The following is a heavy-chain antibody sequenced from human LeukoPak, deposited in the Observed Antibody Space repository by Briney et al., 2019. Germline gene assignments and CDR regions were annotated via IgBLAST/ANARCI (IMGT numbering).Heavy chain of an antibody. Sequence: GASVKASCKASGGTFSSYAISWVRQAPGQGLEWMGGIIPIFGTANYAQKFQGRVTITADESTSTAYMELSSLRSEDTAVYYCARVELVVVPAAISVDYYYGMDVWGQGTTVTVSS. CDR3: ARVELVVVPAAISVDYYYGMDV. CDR2: IIPIFGTA. J-gene: IGHJ6*02. CDR1: GGTFSSYA. V-gene: IGHV1-69*13. D-gene: IGHD2-2*02.